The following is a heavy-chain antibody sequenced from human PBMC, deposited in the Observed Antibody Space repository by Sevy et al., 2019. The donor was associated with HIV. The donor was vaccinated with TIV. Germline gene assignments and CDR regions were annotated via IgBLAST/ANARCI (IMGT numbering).Heavy chain of an antibody. J-gene: IGHJ5*02. CDR3: ARQTAGPPGDP. V-gene: IGHV4-39*01. D-gene: IGHD3-10*01. CDR1: GGSISSSSYY. CDR2: IYYSGST. Sequence: SENLSLTCTVSGGSISSSSYYWGWIRQPPGKGLEWIGSIYYSGSTYYNPSLKSRVTISVDTSKNQFSLKLSSVTAADTAVYYCARQTAGPPGDPWGQGTLVTVSS.